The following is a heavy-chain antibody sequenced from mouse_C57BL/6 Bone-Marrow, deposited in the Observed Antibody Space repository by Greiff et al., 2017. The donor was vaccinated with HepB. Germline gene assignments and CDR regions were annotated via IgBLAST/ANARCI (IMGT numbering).Heavy chain of an antibody. CDR3: ARPGQYYYGSTWFSY. CDR1: GYTFTSYG. V-gene: IGHV1-81*01. CDR2: IYPRSGTT. J-gene: IGHJ3*01. Sequence: QVQLQQSGAELARPGASVKLSCKASGYTFTSYGLSWVKQRTGQGIEWIGEIYPRSGTTYYNEKLKSKATLTAEKSSSTAYIDLRSLTSEDSAVYFCARPGQYYYGSTWFSYWGQGTLVTGSA. D-gene: IGHD1-1*01.